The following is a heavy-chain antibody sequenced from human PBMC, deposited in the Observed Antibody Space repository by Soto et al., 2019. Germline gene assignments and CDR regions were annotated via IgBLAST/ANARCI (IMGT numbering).Heavy chain of an antibody. CDR3: AKELFQYASSGQGDY. CDR2: ISAKTGNT. Sequence: ASVKVSCKASGYTFTDYGISWVRQAPGQGLEWMGWISAKTGNTNYAQTVQGRVTLTTDTSASTAYMELRSLRSDDTAIYYCAKELFQYASSGQGDYWGQVTLVTVS. V-gene: IGHV1-18*04. J-gene: IGHJ4*02. CDR1: GYTFTDYG. D-gene: IGHD3-22*01.